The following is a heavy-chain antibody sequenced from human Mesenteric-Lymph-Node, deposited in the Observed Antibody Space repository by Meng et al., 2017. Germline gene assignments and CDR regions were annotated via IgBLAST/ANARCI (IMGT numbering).Heavy chain of an antibody. Sequence: QMHRRQLGAGLFQPSEPRSLLCAVYGGSFCGYSSSCIRQPPEKGLEWIGEINHSGSTNDNPSLKNRVTISVDTFKNQFSLKLSFVTAADTAVYYCARGFLSFVRDFDYWGQGTLVTVSS. V-gene: IGHV4-34*01. CDR2: INHSGST. CDR3: ARGFLSFVRDFDY. D-gene: IGHD2/OR15-2a*01. J-gene: IGHJ4*02. CDR1: GGSFCGYS.